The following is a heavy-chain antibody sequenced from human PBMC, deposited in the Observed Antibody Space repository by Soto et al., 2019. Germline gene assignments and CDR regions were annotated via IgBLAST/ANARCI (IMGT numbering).Heavy chain of an antibody. V-gene: IGHV1-2*04. Sequence: GASLKVCCKASGGTFSSYAISWARQAPGQGLEWMGWVDPNGGGSNSAQKFQGSVTMTWDTSITTAYLDLTRLTTNDTATYFCATWVDYGDFEGFDFWGQGTLVTVSS. J-gene: IGHJ4*02. CDR3: ATWVDYGDFEGFDF. D-gene: IGHD4-17*01. CDR1: GGTFSSYA. CDR2: VDPNGGGS.